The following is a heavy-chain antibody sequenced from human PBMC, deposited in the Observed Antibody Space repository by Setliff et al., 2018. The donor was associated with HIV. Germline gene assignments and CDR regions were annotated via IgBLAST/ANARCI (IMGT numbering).Heavy chain of an antibody. J-gene: IGHJ2*01. CDR1: GFRFDDYG. V-gene: IGHV3-20*04. Sequence: GGSLRLSCAASGFRFDDYGMSWVRQAPGKGLDWVSGINWNGGSTGYADSVKGRFSISRDNAKNSLYLQMNSLRAEDTAVYYCAKDMEYDTSVYYHWYFDLWGRGALVTVSS. D-gene: IGHD3-22*01. CDR2: INWNGGST. CDR3: AKDMEYDTSVYYHWYFDL.